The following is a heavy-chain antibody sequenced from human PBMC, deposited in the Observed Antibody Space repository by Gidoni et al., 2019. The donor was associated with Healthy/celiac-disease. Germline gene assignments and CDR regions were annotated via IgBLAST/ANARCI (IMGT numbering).Heavy chain of an antibody. D-gene: IGHD6-25*01. CDR3: ARGWGRLTPLDI. CDR1: GGSFRGYY. J-gene: IGHJ3*02. CDR2: INHSGST. V-gene: IGHV4-34*01. Sequence: QVQLQQWGAGLLKPSETLSLTCAVYGGSFRGYYWSWIRQPPGKGLEWIGEINHSGSTNYNPSLKSRVTISVDTSKNQFSLKLSSVTAADTAVYYCARGWGRLTPLDIWGQGTMVTVSS.